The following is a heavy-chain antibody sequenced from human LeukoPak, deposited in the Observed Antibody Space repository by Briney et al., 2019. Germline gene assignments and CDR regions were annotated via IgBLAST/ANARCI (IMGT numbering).Heavy chain of an antibody. V-gene: IGHV4-59*11. D-gene: IGHD5-12*01. CDR1: CDSISRHH. CDR2: LHHSEIT. Sequence: NPSETLSLTCTVSCDSISRHHWNWIRQPPGKGLEGMGCLHHSEITYYSPSLKSRLPITRNTSENHLSLALNCVTAADTAMYYCARDTYDYYFDIWGQGTLVTVSS. J-gene: IGHJ4*02. CDR3: ARDTYDYYFDI.